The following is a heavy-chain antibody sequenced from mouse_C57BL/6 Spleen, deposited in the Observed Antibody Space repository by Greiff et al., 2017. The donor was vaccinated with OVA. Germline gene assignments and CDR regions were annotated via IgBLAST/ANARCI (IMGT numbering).Heavy chain of an antibody. J-gene: IGHJ3*01. CDR3: TRGDYGSSEGFAY. CDR1: GYTFTDYE. CDR2: IDPETGGT. D-gene: IGHD1-1*01. V-gene: IGHV1-15*01. Sequence: QVQLQQSGAELVRPGASVTLSCKASGYTFTDYEMHWVKQTPVHGLEWIGAIDPETGGTAYNQKFKGKAILTADKSSSTAYMELRSLTSEDSAVYYCTRGDYGSSEGFAYWGQGTLVTVSA.